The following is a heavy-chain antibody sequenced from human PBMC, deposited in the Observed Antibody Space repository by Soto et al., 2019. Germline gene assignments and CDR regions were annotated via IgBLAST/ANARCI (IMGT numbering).Heavy chain of an antibody. CDR2: IYPGDSDT. CDR3: ARFGCDYSSIDYGMDV. Sequence: PGESLKISCKGSGYSFTSYWIGWVRQMPGKGLEWMGIIYPGDSDTRYSPSFQGQVTISADKSISTAYLQWSSLKASDTAMYYCARFGCDYSSIDYGMDVWGQGITVTVFS. J-gene: IGHJ6*02. CDR1: GYSFTSYW. D-gene: IGHD2-21*02. V-gene: IGHV5-51*01.